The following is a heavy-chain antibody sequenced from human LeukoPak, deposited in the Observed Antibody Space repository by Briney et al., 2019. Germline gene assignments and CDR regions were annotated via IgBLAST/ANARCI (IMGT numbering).Heavy chain of an antibody. CDR1: GFTFSTYG. Sequence: GGSLRLSCAASGFTFSTYGMHWVRQAPGKGLEWVTFTSYDGSNKYYADSVKGRFTISRDNSKNTLYLQMNSLRAEDTALYYCAKDLYYYDRGGVDYWGQGTLVTVSS. D-gene: IGHD3-22*01. V-gene: IGHV3-30*18. CDR3: AKDLYYYDRGGVDY. J-gene: IGHJ4*02. CDR2: TSYDGSNK.